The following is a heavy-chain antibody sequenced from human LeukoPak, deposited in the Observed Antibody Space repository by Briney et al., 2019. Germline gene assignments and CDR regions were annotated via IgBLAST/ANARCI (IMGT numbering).Heavy chain of an antibody. CDR2: IYYSGST. CDR3: ARAYLRSLDY. CDR1: GDSISRYY. V-gene: IGHV4-59*13. J-gene: IGHJ4*02. Sequence: SETLSLTCTVSGDSISRYYWSWIRQPPGKGLEWIGYIYYSGSTNYNPSLKSRVTISVDTSSNQFSLKLTSVTAADTAVYYCARAYLRSLDYWGQGTLVTVSS. D-gene: IGHD3-3*01.